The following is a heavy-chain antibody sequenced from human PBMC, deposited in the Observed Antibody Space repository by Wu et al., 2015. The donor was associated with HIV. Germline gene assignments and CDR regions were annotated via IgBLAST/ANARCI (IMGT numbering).Heavy chain of an antibody. CDR1: GYTFIDYY. CDR3: ARVFVVVPAGFSGEITAFDV. J-gene: IGHJ3*01. Sequence: QVQLLQSGAEVKKPGASVMVSCKASGYTFIDYYIYWVRQAPGQGLEWMGWINPNRGGTKYAQKFQGRVTLTRDTAVTTAYLEVNSLRSDDTAVYYCARVFVVVPAGFSGEITAFDVWGQGDDGRRLF. V-gene: IGHV1-2*02. D-gene: IGHD2-2*01. CDR2: INPNRGGT.